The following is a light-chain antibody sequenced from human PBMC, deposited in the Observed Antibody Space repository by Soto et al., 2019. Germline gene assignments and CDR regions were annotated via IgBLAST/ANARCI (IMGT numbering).Light chain of an antibody. CDR2: EAS. J-gene: IGKJ2*01. V-gene: IGKV1-5*03. CDR1: QSISSW. CDR3: QQYNDSFPYT. Sequence: DIQMTQSPSTLSASVGDRVTITCRASQSISSWLAWYQQKPGTAPKVLIYEASTLESGVPSRFSGIRSGTEFTLTVSSLQPDDFATYYCQQYNDSFPYTFGQGTKV.